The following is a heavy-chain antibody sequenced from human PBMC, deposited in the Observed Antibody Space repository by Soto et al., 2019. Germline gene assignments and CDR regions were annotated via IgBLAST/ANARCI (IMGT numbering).Heavy chain of an antibody. D-gene: IGHD3-16*01. CDR2: ISAYNGNT. Sequence: ASVKVSCKASGFTFTSYGISWVRQAPGQGLEWMGWISAYNGNTNYAQKLQGRVTMTTDTSTSTAYMELRSLRSDDTAVYYCARDRTVPFGPRSTAPLGGYWGQGTLVTVSS. V-gene: IGHV1-18*01. CDR1: GFTFTSYG. CDR3: ARDRTVPFGPRSTAPLGGY. J-gene: IGHJ4*02.